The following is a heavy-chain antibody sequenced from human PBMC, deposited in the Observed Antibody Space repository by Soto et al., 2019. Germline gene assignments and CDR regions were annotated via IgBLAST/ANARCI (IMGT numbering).Heavy chain of an antibody. CDR2: IWYDGSNK. D-gene: IGHD5-18*01. V-gene: IGHV3-33*01. J-gene: IGHJ6*02. CDR3: ARDQERAYSYGFSVRSYGMDV. Sequence: GRSPTLSRAAYGLTFSIYGMDWVRQAPGKGLEWVAVIWYDGSNKYYADSVKGRFTISRDNSKNTLYLQMNSLRAEDTAVYYCARDQERAYSYGFSVRSYGMDVWGQGTMVTVSS. CDR1: GLTFSIYG.